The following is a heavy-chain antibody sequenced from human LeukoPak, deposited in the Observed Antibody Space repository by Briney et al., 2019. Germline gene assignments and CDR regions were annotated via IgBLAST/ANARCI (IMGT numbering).Heavy chain of an antibody. Sequence: GASVKVSCKASGYTFTSYDINWVRQATGQGLEWMGWMNPNSGKTGYAQKFQGRVSMTRNTSISTAYMELSSLRSEDTAVYYCARKLATIHYYYYYMDVWGKGTTVTVSS. CDR3: ARKLATIHYYYYYMDV. J-gene: IGHJ6*03. CDR2: MNPNSGKT. D-gene: IGHD5-12*01. CDR1: GYTFTSYD. V-gene: IGHV1-8*01.